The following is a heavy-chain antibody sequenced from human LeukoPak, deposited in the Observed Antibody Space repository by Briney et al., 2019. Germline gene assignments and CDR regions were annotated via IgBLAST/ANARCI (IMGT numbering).Heavy chain of an antibody. CDR1: GSSISSSTYY. CDR3: ARAGDPYYYDSSGYPDAFDI. J-gene: IGHJ3*02. CDR2: IHYSGYA. Sequence: SETLSLTCTVSGSSISSSTYYWGWIRQPPGKGLEWIGSIHYSGYAYYSPSLKSRVTISVDTSKNQFSLKLTSVTAADTAVYYCARAGDPYYYDSSGYPDAFDIWGQGTMVTVSS. V-gene: IGHV4-39*07. D-gene: IGHD3-22*01.